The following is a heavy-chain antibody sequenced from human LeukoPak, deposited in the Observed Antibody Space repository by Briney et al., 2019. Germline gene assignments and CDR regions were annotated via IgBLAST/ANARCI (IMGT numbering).Heavy chain of an antibody. J-gene: IGHJ6*03. CDR1: GGSISSSSYY. CDR2: TYYSGST. V-gene: IGHV4-39*07. CDR3: ARVRKPAYCSSTSCKGGETRYYMDV. Sequence: PSETLSLTCTVSGGSISSSSYYWGWIRQPPGKGLEWIGSTYYSGSTYYNPSLKSRVTISVDTSKNQFSLKLSSVTAADTAVYYCARVRKPAYCSSTSCKGGETRYYMDVWGKGTTVTVSS. D-gene: IGHD2-2*01.